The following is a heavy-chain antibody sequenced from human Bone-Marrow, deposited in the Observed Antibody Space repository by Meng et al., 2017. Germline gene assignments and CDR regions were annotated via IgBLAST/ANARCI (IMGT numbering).Heavy chain of an antibody. CDR3: AKDRCSGGSCYSLRGKFDY. CDR2: ISGGGGGT. CDR1: GFTFSTYA. J-gene: IGHJ4*02. V-gene: IGHV3-23*01. D-gene: IGHD2-15*01. Sequence: GESLKISCAASGFTFSTYAMNWVRQAPGKGLEWVSGISGGGGGTYSADSVKGRLTISRDNSKNTLYLQMNSLRDEDTAVYYCAKDRCSGGSCYSLRGKFDYWGQGTLVTVSS.